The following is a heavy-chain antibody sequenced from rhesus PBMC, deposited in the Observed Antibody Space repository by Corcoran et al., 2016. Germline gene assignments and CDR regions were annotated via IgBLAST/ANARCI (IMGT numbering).Heavy chain of an antibody. CDR3: ARGGYQYFEF. Sequence: QVQLQESGPGLVKPSETLSLTCAVSGGSVSRSNWWSWIRQPPGKGLEWIGYISGSSGSTYYNPSLKSRVTISTDTSKNQFSLKLSSVTAADTAVYYCARGGYQYFEFWGQGALVTVSS. V-gene: IGHV4-65*01. CDR1: GGSVSRSNW. CDR2: ISGSSGST. J-gene: IGHJ1*01. D-gene: IGHD3-28*01.